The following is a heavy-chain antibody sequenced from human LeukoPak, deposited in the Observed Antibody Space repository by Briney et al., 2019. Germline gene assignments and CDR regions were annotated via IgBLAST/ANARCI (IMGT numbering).Heavy chain of an antibody. CDR2: TYYRSKWYN. CDR3: ARDQGHNGGEIDY. CDR1: GDSVSSNSAA. V-gene: IGHV6-1*01. D-gene: IGHD3-10*01. J-gene: IGHJ4*02. Sequence: SQTLSLTCAISGDSVSSNSAAWNWIRQSPSRGLEWLGRTYYRSKWYNDYAVSVKSRITLNPDTSKNQFSLQLNSVTPEDTAVYCCARDQGHNGGEIDYWGQGTLVTVSS.